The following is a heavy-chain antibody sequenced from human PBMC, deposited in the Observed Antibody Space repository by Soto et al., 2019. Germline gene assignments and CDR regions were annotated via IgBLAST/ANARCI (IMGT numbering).Heavy chain of an antibody. J-gene: IGHJ4*02. Sequence: QVQLQQWGAGLLKPSETLSLNCAVTGGSLSGYYWSWIRQPPGKGLEWIGEVKDGGHTNYSPSLRGRGTISSDTANNQFSHSLNSVTAADRGVYYCARGQEGVVATHWDQGSLVTVSS. CDR3: ARGQEGVVATH. CDR1: GGSLSGYY. CDR2: VKDGGHT. V-gene: IGHV4-34*01. D-gene: IGHD5-12*01.